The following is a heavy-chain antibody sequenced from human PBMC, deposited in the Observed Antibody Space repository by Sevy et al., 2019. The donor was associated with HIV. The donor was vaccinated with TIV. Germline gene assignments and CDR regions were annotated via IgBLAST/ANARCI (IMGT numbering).Heavy chain of an antibody. CDR3: ARGYRAYDECSVGH. CDR1: GFTFSNYG. V-gene: IGHV3-33*01. CDR2: IWYDGNER. D-gene: IGHD5-12*01. Sequence: GGSLRLSCRVSGFTFSNYGMHWVRQAPGKGLEWVALIWYDGNERFYADSVKGRFTISRDNSKNTMYLQMNSLRGEDTAIYYCARGYRAYDECSVGHWGQGTLVTVSS. J-gene: IGHJ4*02.